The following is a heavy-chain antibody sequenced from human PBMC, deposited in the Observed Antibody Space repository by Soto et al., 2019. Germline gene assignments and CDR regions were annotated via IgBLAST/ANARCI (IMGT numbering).Heavy chain of an antibody. V-gene: IGHV4-30-2*06. Sequence: SETLSLTCTVSGASISYGGFSWSWIRQSPGKGLEWIGYISHLESTYFHPSFKSRLTMSIDRTRNQFSLKLSSVTAADMAVYYCARGGGYDSFDYWGHGVLATVSS. CDR1: GASISYGGFS. J-gene: IGHJ4*01. CDR3: ARGGGYDSFDY. D-gene: IGHD5-12*01. CDR2: ISHLEST.